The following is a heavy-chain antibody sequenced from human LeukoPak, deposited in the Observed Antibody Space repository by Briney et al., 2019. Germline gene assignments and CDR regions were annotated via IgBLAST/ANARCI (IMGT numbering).Heavy chain of an antibody. CDR3: ARDTPQLGIDY. V-gene: IGHV3-74*03. D-gene: IGHD7-27*01. J-gene: IGHJ4*02. CDR2: INSDESSA. Sequence: GGSLRLSCVASGFTFSRYWMHWVRQAPGKGRVWVSHINSDESSATYADSVKGRFTISRDNAKNTLYLQMNSLRDEDTTVYYCARDTPQLGIDYWGQGTLVTVSS. CDR1: GFTFSRYW.